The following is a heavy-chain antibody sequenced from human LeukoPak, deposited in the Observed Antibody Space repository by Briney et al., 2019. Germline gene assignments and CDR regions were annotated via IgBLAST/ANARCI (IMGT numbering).Heavy chain of an antibody. Sequence: ASVKVSCKASGGTFSSYAISWVRQAPGQGLEWMGGIIPIFGTANYAQKFQGRVTMTTDTSTSTAYMELRSLRSDDTAVYYCARVRMTTVTNCDYWGQGTLVTVSS. CDR3: ARVRMTTVTNCDY. CDR2: IIPIFGTA. V-gene: IGHV1-69*05. J-gene: IGHJ4*02. D-gene: IGHD4-17*01. CDR1: GGTFSSYA.